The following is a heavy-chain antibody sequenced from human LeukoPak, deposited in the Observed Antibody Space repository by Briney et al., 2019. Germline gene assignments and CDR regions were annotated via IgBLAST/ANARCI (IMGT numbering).Heavy chain of an antibody. D-gene: IGHD6-19*01. V-gene: IGHV3-23*01. CDR1: GFTFSSYA. Sequence: GGSLRLSCAASGFTFSSYAMSWVRQAPGKGLEWVSAISGSGGSTYYADSVKGRFTISRDNSKNTLYLQMNSLRAEDTAVYYCASFDYSSGWQYYFDYWGQGTLVTVSS. J-gene: IGHJ4*02. CDR3: ASFDYSSGWQYYFDY. CDR2: ISGSGGST.